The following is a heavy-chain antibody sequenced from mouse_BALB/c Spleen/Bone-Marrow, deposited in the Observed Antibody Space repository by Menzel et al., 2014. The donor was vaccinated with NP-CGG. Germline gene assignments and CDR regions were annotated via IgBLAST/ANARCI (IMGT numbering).Heavy chain of an antibody. V-gene: IGHV3-8*02. CDR3: ATWYAMDY. J-gene: IGHJ4*01. CDR2: ISYSGST. Sequence: EVMLVESGPSLVKPSQTLSLTCSVTGDSITSGYWNWIRKFPGDKLEYMGYISYSGSTYYNPSLKSRISITRDTSKNQYYLQMMSLTTEDTAKYDCATWYAMDYWGQGTSVTVSS. CDR1: GDSITSGY.